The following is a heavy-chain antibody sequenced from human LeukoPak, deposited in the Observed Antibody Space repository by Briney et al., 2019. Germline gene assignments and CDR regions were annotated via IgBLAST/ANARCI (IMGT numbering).Heavy chain of an antibody. CDR3: ARHVPYYDSSGSTLGHFQH. V-gene: IGHV4-39*01. Sequence: PSETLSLTCIVSGGSISSSSYYWAWIRQPPRKGLEWIGSIYYSGSTYYNPPLKSRVTISVDTSKNQFSLKLSSVTAADTAVFYCARHVPYYDSSGSTLGHFQHWGQGTLVTVSS. CDR2: IYYSGST. J-gene: IGHJ1*01. CDR1: GGSISSSSYY. D-gene: IGHD3-22*01.